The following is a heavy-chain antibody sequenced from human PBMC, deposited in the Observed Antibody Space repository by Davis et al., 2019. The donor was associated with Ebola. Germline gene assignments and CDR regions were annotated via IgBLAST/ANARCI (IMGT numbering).Heavy chain of an antibody. CDR3: ARDRRYCSGGSCFHFDY. D-gene: IGHD2-15*01. V-gene: IGHV1-18*01. CDR1: GYTFTSYG. Sequence: AASVKVSCKASGYTFTSYGISWVRQAPGQGLEWMGWISAYNGNTNYAQKLQGRVTMTTDTSTSTAYMELRSLRSDDTAVYYCARDRRYCSGGSCFHFDYWGQGTLVTVSS. CDR2: ISAYNGNT. J-gene: IGHJ4*02.